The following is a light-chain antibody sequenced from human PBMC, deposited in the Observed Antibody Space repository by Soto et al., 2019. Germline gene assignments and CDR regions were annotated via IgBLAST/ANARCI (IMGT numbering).Light chain of an antibody. Sequence: EIVMTQSPATLSVSPGERATLSCRASQSISSNLAWFQQKPGQAPRLLIYDTSTMATGFPARFRGSGSGTDFTLSISSLEPEDFAVYYCQQRTDRPPWTFGQGTKVGIK. CDR2: DTS. CDR1: QSISSN. J-gene: IGKJ1*01. V-gene: IGKV3-11*01. CDR3: QQRTDRPPWT.